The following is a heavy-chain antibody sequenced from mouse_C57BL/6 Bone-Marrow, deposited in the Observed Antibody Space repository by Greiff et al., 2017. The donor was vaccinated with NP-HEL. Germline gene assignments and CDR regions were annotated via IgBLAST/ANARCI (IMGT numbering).Heavy chain of an antibody. CDR3: ARYWGLRYLGY. CDR1: GFSLTSYA. Sequence: VKLMESGPGLVAPSQSLSITCTVSGFSLTSYAISWVRQPPGKGLEWLGVIWTGGGTNYNSALKSRLSISQDNSKSQVFLKMSSLKTDDTARYYCARYWGLRYLGYWGQGTLVTVSA. CDR2: IWTGGGT. V-gene: IGHV2-9-1*01. J-gene: IGHJ3*01. D-gene: IGHD1-1*01.